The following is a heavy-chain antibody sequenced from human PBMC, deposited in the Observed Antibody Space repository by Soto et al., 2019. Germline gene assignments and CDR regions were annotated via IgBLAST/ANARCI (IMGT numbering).Heavy chain of an antibody. D-gene: IGHD2-2*01. CDR1: GFTFSNYW. CDR2: IKKDETEE. V-gene: IGHV3-7*03. Sequence: EVQLVESGGGLVQPGGSLRLSCAASGFTFSNYWMSWVRQAPGKGLEWVANIKKDETEEYYVDSVKGRFTISRDNAKNSLLLQMNSLRAEDTAVYYCAAYCSSISCTPFHRYSCGQGTLVTVSS. J-gene: IGHJ4*02. CDR3: AAYCSSISCTPFHRYS.